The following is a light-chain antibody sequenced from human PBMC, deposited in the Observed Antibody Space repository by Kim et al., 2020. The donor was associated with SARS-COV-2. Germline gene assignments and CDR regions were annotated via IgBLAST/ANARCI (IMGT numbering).Light chain of an antibody. CDR1: SSNIGSNY. J-gene: IGLJ3*02. V-gene: IGLV1-47*01. Sequence: QSVLTQPPSASGTPGQRVTISCSGSSSNIGSNYVYWYQQLPGTAPKLLIYRNNQRPSGVPDRFSGSKSGTSASLAISGLRSEDEADYYCAAWDDSLRSNWVFGGGTQLTVL. CDR2: RNN. CDR3: AAWDDSLRSNWV.